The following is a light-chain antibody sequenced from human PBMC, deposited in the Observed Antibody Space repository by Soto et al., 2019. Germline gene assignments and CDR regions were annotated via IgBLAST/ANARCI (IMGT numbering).Light chain of an antibody. Sequence: DIQMTQSPSTLSASVGDRVTITCRASQSIRRLLAWYQQKPGKAPKVLIYDASSLGSGVPTRFSGSGSGTEFTLTISSLQPDDLATSFGQQYQTYSTCGPATRLEIK. J-gene: IGKJ5*01. CDR3: QQYQTYST. CDR1: QSIRRL. CDR2: DAS. V-gene: IGKV1-5*01.